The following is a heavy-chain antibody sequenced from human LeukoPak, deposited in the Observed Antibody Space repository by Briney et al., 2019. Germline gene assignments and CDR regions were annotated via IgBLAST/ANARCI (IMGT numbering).Heavy chain of an antibody. CDR1: GFTFSSYW. V-gene: IGHV3-74*01. CDR3: AREGDWGSYDAFDI. Sequence: GGSLRLSCVASGFTFSSYWMHWVRQDPRKGLVWVSRINGDGRNINYADSMRGRFTISRDNAKNTLYLQMNSLRAEDTAVYYCAREGDWGSYDAFDIWGQGTMVTVSS. D-gene: IGHD2-21*02. J-gene: IGHJ3*02. CDR2: INGDGRNI.